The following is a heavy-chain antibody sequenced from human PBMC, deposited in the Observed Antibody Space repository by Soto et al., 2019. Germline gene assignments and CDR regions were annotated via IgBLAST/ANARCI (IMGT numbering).Heavy chain of an antibody. CDR3: ARGPIIRVVVPAAIGGSYYYYYMDV. J-gene: IGHJ6*03. Sequence: ASVKVSCKASGYTFTGYYMHWVRQAPGQGLEWMGWINPNSGGTNYAQKFQGWVTMTRDTSISTAYMELSRLRSDDTAVYYCARGPIIRVVVPAAIGGSYYYYYMDVWGKGTTVTVAS. CDR2: INPNSGGT. CDR1: GYTFTGYY. V-gene: IGHV1-2*04. D-gene: IGHD2-2*01.